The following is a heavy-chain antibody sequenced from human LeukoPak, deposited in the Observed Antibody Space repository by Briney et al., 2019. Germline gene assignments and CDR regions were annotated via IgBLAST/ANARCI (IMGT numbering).Heavy chain of an antibody. Sequence: GGSLRLSCAASGFTFSGYYMSWIRQAPGKGLEWVGFIRSKTYGGTTEYAASVKGRFIISRDDSTSIAYLQMNSLKTEDTAVYYCTRGPIQLWLYHGMDVWGQGTTVTVSS. CDR1: GFTFSGYY. J-gene: IGHJ6*02. V-gene: IGHV3-49*03. D-gene: IGHD5-18*01. CDR2: IRSKTYGGTT. CDR3: TRGPIQLWLYHGMDV.